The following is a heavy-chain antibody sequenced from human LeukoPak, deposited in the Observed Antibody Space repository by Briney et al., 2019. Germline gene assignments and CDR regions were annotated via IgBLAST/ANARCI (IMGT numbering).Heavy chain of an antibody. J-gene: IGHJ4*02. V-gene: IGHV3-49*04. CDR2: IRTKGYGGTT. Sequence: GGSLRLSCAASGFTFSSYAMNWVRQAPGKGLEWVGFIRTKGYGGTTDYAASVKGRLTISRDDSKSIVYLKMNSLKTEDTAVYYCTRTGKFGELLAFDYWGQGTLVTVSS. CDR1: GFTFSSYA. D-gene: IGHD3-10*01. CDR3: TRTGKFGELLAFDY.